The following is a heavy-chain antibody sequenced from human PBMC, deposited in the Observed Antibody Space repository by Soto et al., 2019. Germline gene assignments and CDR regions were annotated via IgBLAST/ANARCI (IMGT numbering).Heavy chain of an antibody. Sequence: QVQVVESGGGVVQPGGSLRLSCGAPGFILNGFGVHWVRQAPGKGPEWVGAISSDGSDTSYGDSVRGRFVVSRDNSKDTVFLQINSLRGDDTAVYYCAKGHVAVFHSTFHIWGQGTVVTFSS. D-gene: IGHD6-19*01. CDR3: AKGHVAVFHSTFHI. J-gene: IGHJ3*02. CDR2: ISSDGSDT. V-gene: IGHV3-30*18. CDR1: GFILNGFG.